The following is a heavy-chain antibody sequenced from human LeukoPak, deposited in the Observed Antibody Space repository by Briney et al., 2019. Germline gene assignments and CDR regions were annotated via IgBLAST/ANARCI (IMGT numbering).Heavy chain of an antibody. CDR1: GGSISSYY. J-gene: IGHJ6*03. CDR2: IYYSGST. V-gene: IGHV4-59*01. CDR3: ARVAARAYYYYYMDA. Sequence: PSETLSLTCTVSGGSISSYYWSWIRQPPGKGLEWIGYIYYSGSTNYNPSLKSRVTISVDTSKNQFSLKLSSVTAADTAVYYCARVAARAYYYYYMDAWGKGTTVTVSS. D-gene: IGHD6-6*01.